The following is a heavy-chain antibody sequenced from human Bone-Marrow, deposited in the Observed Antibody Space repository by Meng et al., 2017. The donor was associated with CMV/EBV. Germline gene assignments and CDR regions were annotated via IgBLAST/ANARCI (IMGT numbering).Heavy chain of an antibody. V-gene: IGHV3-21*01. D-gene: IGHD3-10*01. CDR1: GFTFSGYT. CDR2: ISSSSTYI. CDR3: ARDLSITLVRGVAR. Sequence: GESLKISCAASGFTFSGYTMQWVRQAPGKGLEWVSSISSSSTYIFYAESVKGRFTISRDNAKESLYLQMNSLRAEDTAMYYCARDLSITLVRGVARWGQGTLVTPSS. J-gene: IGHJ4*02.